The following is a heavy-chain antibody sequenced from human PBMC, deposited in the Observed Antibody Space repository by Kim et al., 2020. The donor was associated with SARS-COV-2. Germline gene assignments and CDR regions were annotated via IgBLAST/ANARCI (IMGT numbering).Heavy chain of an antibody. V-gene: IGHV3-30*07. J-gene: IGHJ4*02. Sequence: ADAVKGRFTISRDNSNNTLYMQMNSLGVEDTAVYYCAREEGTTVATHFDYWGLGTLVTVSS. CDR3: AREEGTTVATHFDY. D-gene: IGHD4-17*01.